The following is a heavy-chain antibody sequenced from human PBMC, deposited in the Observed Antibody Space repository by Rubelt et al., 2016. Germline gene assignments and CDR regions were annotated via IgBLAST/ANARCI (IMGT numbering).Heavy chain of an antibody. Sequence: EVQLLESGGGLVQPGGSLRLSCAASGFTFSSYAMSWVRQAPGKGLEWVSAISGSGGSTYYADSVKGRFTISRDNAKNTLYLQSNSLRAEDTAVYYCAKDSSGWYLGFDYWGQGTLVTVSS. CDR3: AKDSSGWYLGFDY. D-gene: IGHD6-19*01. CDR2: ISGSGGST. CDR1: GFTFSSYA. J-gene: IGHJ4*02. V-gene: IGHV3-23*01.